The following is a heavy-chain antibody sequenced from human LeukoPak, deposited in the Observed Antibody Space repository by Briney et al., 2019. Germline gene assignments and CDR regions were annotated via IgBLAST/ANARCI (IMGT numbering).Heavy chain of an antibody. CDR2: INHSGST. Sequence: SETLSLTCAVYGGSFSGYYWSWIRQPPGKGLEWVGEINHSGSTNYNPSLKSRVTISVDTSKNQFSLKLSSVTAADTAVYYCARVMRVSGRQWSGPNDAFDIWGQGTMVTVSS. CDR1: GGSFSGYY. CDR3: ARVMRVSGRQWSGPNDAFDI. V-gene: IGHV4-34*01. D-gene: IGHD3-3*01. J-gene: IGHJ3*02.